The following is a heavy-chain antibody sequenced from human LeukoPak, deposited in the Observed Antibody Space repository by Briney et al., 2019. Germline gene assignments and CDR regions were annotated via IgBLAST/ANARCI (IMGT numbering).Heavy chain of an antibody. CDR2: IYYSGST. J-gene: IGHJ4*02. D-gene: IGHD3-10*01. Sequence: PSETLSLTCVVSGGSISSTSYYWGWIRQPPGKGLEWIGSIYYSGSTNYNPSLKSRVTISVDKSKNQFSLKLSSVTAADTAVYYCASSGLLWGQGTLVTVSS. V-gene: IGHV4-39*07. CDR1: GGSISSTSYY. CDR3: ASSGLL.